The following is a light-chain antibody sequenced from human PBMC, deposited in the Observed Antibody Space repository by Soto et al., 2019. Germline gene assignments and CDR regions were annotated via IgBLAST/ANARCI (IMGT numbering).Light chain of an antibody. CDR1: QGISNW. CDR3: QQANSFPLT. CDR2: TGS. Sequence: DIQMTQSPSSVAASVGDRVSITCRASQGISNWLAWYQQKPGRAPKLLIYTGSSLQSGVPSRFSGTGSGTDFTLTISSLQPEDVATYYCQQANSFPLTFGGGTKVEIK. V-gene: IGKV1-12*01. J-gene: IGKJ4*01.